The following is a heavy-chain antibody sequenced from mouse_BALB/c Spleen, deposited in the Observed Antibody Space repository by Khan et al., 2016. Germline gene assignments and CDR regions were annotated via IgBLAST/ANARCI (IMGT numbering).Heavy chain of an antibody. CDR1: GYSITSDYA. CDR2: IRDSGST. V-gene: IGHV3-2*02. J-gene: IGHJ1*01. CDR3: TSSPTATRYFDG. D-gene: IGHD1-2*01. Sequence: EVQLQESGPGLVKPSQSLSLTCTVTGYSITSDYAWNWIRQFPGNKLEWMGYIRDSGSTHYNPSLKSRISITRDTSNNTFFLQLYSVTSEDSATYCSTSSPTATRYFDGWGAGTTVTVSS.